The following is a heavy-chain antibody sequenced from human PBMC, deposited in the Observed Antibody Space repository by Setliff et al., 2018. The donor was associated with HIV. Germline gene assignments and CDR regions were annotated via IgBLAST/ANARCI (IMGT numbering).Heavy chain of an antibody. CDR2: IWYDGSNQ. J-gene: IGHJ4*02. V-gene: IGHV3-30*02. Sequence: GGSLRLSCAASGFTFSTYGMQWVRQAPGKGLEWVAFIWYDGSNQYYADSVKGRFTISRDNSKNTLYLQMNSLRAEDTAVYYCAKCGGVTCYSASWYFDYWGQGTLVTVSS. CDR3: AKCGGVTCYSASWYFDY. D-gene: IGHD2-15*01. CDR1: GFTFSTYG.